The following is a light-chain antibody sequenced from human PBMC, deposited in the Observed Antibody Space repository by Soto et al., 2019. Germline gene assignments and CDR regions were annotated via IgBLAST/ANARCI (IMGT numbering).Light chain of an antibody. V-gene: IGKV3-11*01. CDR1: QNISNY. Sequence: IVLTQSPATLSLSPGIRATLSCRASQNISNYLIWYQQKPGQAPRLLIYGASNRATGIPARFSGSGSGTDFTLTISSLEPEDFAVYYCQQRSNWPPITFGQGTRLEIK. J-gene: IGKJ5*01. CDR2: GAS. CDR3: QQRSNWPPIT.